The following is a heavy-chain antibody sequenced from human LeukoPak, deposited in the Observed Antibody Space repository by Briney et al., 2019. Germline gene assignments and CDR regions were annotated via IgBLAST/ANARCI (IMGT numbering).Heavy chain of an antibody. D-gene: IGHD1-26*01. CDR3: AKRESLVTPFDY. V-gene: IGHV3-23*01. J-gene: IGHJ4*02. Sequence: PGGSLRLSCAASGFTLRNYAMHWVRQAPGKGLEWVSGISGGGGNTYYADSVKGRFTISRDNSKSMLYLQMDSLRAEDTAVYYCAKRESLVTPFDYWGQGTLVTVSS. CDR2: ISGGGGNT. CDR1: GFTLRNYA.